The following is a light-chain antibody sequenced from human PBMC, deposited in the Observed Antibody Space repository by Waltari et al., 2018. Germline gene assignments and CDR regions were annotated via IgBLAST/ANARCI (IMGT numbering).Light chain of an antibody. J-gene: IGLJ2*01. Sequence: QSALTQPASVSASPGQSLTISCTGTSSDVGIYELVSWYQQHPGKAPKAMIYEVTKRPSEISNPFSGSKSGNTASLTTSGLQAEDEADYYCCSYAGSSILVFGGGTKLTVL. CDR3: CSYAGSSILV. CDR2: EVT. CDR1: SSDVGIYEL. V-gene: IGLV2-23*02.